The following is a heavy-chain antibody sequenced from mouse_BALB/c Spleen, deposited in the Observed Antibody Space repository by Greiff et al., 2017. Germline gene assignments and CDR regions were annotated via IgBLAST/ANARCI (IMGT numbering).Heavy chain of an antibody. CDR2: ISSGGSYT. D-gene: IGHD1-2*01. Sequence: EVQRVESGGDLVKPGGSLKLSCAASGFTFSSYGMSWVRQTPDKRLEWVATISSGGSYTYYPDSVKGRFTISRDNAKNTLYLQMSSLKSEDTAMYYCARRTTASFAYWGQGTLVTVSA. CDR3: ARRTTASFAY. J-gene: IGHJ3*01. CDR1: GFTFSSYG. V-gene: IGHV5-6*01.